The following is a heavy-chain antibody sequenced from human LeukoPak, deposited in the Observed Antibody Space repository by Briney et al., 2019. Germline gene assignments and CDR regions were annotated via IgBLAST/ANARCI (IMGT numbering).Heavy chain of an antibody. J-gene: IGHJ4*02. CDR3: AREAVTTGSHFDY. Sequence: SQTLSLTCTVSGVSISSGGYYWSWIRQHPGKGLEWIGYIYYSGSTYYNPSLKSRVTISVDTSKNQFSLKLSSVTAADTAVYYCAREAVTTGSHFDYWGQGTLVTVSS. V-gene: IGHV4-31*03. D-gene: IGHD4-17*01. CDR1: GVSISSGGYY. CDR2: IYYSGST.